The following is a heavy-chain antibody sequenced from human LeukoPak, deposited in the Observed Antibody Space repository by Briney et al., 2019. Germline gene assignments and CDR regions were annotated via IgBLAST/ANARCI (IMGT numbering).Heavy chain of an antibody. CDR1: GGTFSNYA. V-gene: IGHV1-69*05. J-gene: IGHJ4*02. D-gene: IGHD1-1*01. Sequence: ASVKVSCKASGGTFSNYAISWVRQAPGQGLEWMGGIIPIFGTANYAQKFQGRVTITTDESTSTAYMELSSLRSDDTAVYYCARGNSDLNYWGQGTLVTVSS. CDR2: IIPIFGTA. CDR3: ARGNSDLNY.